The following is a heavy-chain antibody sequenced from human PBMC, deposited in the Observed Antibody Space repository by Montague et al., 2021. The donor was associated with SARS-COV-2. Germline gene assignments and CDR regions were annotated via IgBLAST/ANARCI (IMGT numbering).Heavy chain of an antibody. Sequence: SETLSLTCTVSGGSISSYYWSWIRQPPGKGLEWIGYIYYSGSTNYNPSLKSRVTISVDTSKNQFSLKLSSVTGADTAVYYCARAGQQLARYYYYGMDVWGQGTTVTVSS. D-gene: IGHD6-13*01. CDR3: ARAGQQLARYYYYGMDV. J-gene: IGHJ6*02. CDR2: IYYSGST. V-gene: IGHV4-59*01. CDR1: GGSISSYY.